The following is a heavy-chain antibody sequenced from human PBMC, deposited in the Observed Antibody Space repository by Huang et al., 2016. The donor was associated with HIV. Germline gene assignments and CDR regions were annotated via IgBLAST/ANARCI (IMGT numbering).Heavy chain of an antibody. Sequence: QVQLVESGGGVVQPGTSLRLSCAVSGFTFSNYAMNWVRQAPGKGLEWVAVISNEGSTKYYADSVKGRVTISRDNSKNTVYLQMNSLRAEDTAVYYCARSEPSRYYFDYWGQGTLVTVSS. V-gene: IGHV3-30-3*01. CDR2: ISNEGSTK. CDR3: ARSEPSRYYFDY. CDR1: GFTFSNYA. J-gene: IGHJ4*02.